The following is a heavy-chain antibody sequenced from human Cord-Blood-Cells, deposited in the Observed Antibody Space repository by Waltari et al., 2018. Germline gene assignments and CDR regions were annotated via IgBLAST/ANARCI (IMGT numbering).Heavy chain of an antibody. CDR1: GGSISSGGYY. D-gene: IGHD5-18*01. CDR3: ARVQLINWFDP. Sequence: QVQLQESGPGLVKPSQTLSLTCTVSGGSISSGGYYWSWIRQPPGKGLEWIGYIYYSGRTYYNPSLKSRVTISVDTSKNQCSLKLSSVTAADTAVYYCARVQLINWFDPWGQGTLVTVSS. CDR2: IYYSGRT. V-gene: IGHV4-31*03. J-gene: IGHJ5*02.